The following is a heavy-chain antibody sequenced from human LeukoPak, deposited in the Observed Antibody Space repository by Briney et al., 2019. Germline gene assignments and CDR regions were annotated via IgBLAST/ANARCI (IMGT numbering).Heavy chain of an antibody. CDR1: GFTFSSYS. CDR2: ISGSSSYI. CDR3: ARERGSDYDSTEGAFDI. D-gene: IGHD3-22*01. J-gene: IGHJ3*02. V-gene: IGHV3-21*01. Sequence: PGGSLRLSCAASGFTFSSYSMNWVRQALGKGLEWVSSISGSSSYIYYADSVKGRFTISRDNAKNSLYLQMNSLRAEDTAVYYCARERGSDYDSTEGAFDIWGQGTMVTVSS.